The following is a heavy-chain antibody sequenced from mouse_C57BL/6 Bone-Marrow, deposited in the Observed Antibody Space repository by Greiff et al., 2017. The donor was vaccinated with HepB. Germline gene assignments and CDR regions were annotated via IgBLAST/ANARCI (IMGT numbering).Heavy chain of an antibody. CDR2: IYPGDGDT. J-gene: IGHJ2*01. V-gene: IGHV1-82*01. Sequence: QVQLQQSGPELVKPGASVKISCKASGYAFSSSWMNWVKQRPGKGLEWIGRIYPGDGDTNYNGKFKGKATLTADKSSSTAYMQLSSLTSEDSAVYFCARSISVPMSTTRGYYFDYWGQGTTLTVSS. CDR3: ARSISVPMSTTRGYYFDY. CDR1: GYAFSSSW. D-gene: IGHD2-4*01.